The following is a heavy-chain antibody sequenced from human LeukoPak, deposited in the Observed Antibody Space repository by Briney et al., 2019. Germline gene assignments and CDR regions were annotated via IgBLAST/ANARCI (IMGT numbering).Heavy chain of an antibody. V-gene: IGHV4-30-4*08. D-gene: IGHD2-2*01. Sequence: PSETLSLTCTVSGGSIRSGDYSWSWIRQPPGKGLEWIGYIYYSGSTYDNPSLKSRVTISVDMSKNQFSLKLSSVTAADTAVYYCAKSVIVVVPAAMESSDYWGQGTLVTVSS. CDR2: IYYSGST. CDR3: AKSVIVVVPAAMESSDY. J-gene: IGHJ4*02. CDR1: GGSIRSGDYS.